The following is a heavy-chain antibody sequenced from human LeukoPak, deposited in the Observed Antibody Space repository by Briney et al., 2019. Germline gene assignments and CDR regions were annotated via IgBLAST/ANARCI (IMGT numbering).Heavy chain of an antibody. CDR2: IYYSGST. J-gene: IGHJ4*02. Sequence: PSETLSLTCTVSGGSISSYYWSWIRQPPGKGLEWIGYIYYSGSTNYNPSLKSRVTISVDTSKNQFSLKLTSVTAADTAIYFCARWGTYWGQGILVTVSS. CDR3: ARWGTY. V-gene: IGHV4-59*01. D-gene: IGHD7-27*01. CDR1: GGSISSYY.